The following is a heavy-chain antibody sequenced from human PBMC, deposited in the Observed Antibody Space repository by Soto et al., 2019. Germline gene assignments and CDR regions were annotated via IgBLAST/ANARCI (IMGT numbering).Heavy chain of an antibody. D-gene: IGHD3-22*01. CDR1: GGSISIDGYS. V-gene: IGHV4-30-2*01. CDR3: ARGRGLMGWFDP. CDR2: IYHNGSP. J-gene: IGHJ5*02. Sequence: SETLSLTCAVSGGSISIDGYSCVCIRQPPGKGLEWIGYIYHNGSPYYNPSLKSRVTISVDGSKSQFSLKLSSVTAADTAVYYCARGRGLMGWFDPWGRGTLVTVSS.